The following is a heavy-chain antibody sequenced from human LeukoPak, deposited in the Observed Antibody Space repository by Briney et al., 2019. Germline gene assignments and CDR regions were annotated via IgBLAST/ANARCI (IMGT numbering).Heavy chain of an antibody. J-gene: IGHJ4*02. CDR1: GFTFSSYH. CDR3: VILAGSYYFDY. Sequence: GGSLRLSCSASGFTFSSYHMHWVRQAPGKGLEYVSAISSNGGRTYYADSVKGRFTISRDNSKNTLYLQMSSLRADNTAVYYCVILAGSYYFDYWGQGTLVTVSS. CDR2: ISSNGGRT. V-gene: IGHV3-64D*06. D-gene: IGHD6-13*01.